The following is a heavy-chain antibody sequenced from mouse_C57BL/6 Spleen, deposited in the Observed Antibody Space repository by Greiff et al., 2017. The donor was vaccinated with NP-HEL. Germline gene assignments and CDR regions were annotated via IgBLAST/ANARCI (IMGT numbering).Heavy chain of an antibody. Sequence: VQRVESGAELVKPGASVKISCKASGYAFSSYWMNWVKQRPGKGLEWIGQIYPGDGDTNYNGKFKGKATLTADKSSSTAYMQLSSLTSEDSAVYFCARSSIYDGYYAYFDYWGQGTTLTVSS. CDR1: GYAFSSYW. V-gene: IGHV1-80*01. J-gene: IGHJ2*01. D-gene: IGHD2-3*01. CDR2: IYPGDGDT. CDR3: ARSSIYDGYYAYFDY.